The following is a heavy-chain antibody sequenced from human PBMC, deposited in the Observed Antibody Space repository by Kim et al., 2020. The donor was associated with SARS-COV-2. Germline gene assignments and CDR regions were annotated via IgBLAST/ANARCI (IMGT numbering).Heavy chain of an antibody. CDR3: AKGWENQLLTYYYYGMDV. J-gene: IGHJ6*02. CDR2: ISYDGSNK. Sequence: GGSLRLSCAASGFTFSSYGMHWVRQAPGKGLEWVAVISYDGSNKYYADSVKGRFTISRDNSKNTLYLQMNSLRAEDTAVYYCAKGWENQLLTYYYYGMDVWGQGTTVTVSS. D-gene: IGHD2-2*01. V-gene: IGHV3-30*18. CDR1: GFTFSSYG.